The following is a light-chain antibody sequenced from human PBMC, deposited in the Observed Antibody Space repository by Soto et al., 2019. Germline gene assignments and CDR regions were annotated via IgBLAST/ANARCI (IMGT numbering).Light chain of an antibody. Sequence: EILMTLSPATLSVSPGERATLSCRASQSVSNNLAWYQHKPGQAPRLLIYDASNRATGIPARFSGSGSGTDFTLTISSLEPEDFAVYYCQQRSNWPAKITFGQGTRLEIK. CDR1: QSVSNN. V-gene: IGKV3-11*01. J-gene: IGKJ5*01. CDR2: DAS. CDR3: QQRSNWPAKIT.